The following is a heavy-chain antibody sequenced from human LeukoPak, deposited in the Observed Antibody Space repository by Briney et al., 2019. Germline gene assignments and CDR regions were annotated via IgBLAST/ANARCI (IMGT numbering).Heavy chain of an antibody. CDR2: ISGGGVST. J-gene: IGHJ5*02. Sequence: GGSLRLSCSASGFAFSTYALYWVRQAPGKGLEWVSVISGGGVSTYYADSVKGRFTISRDNSKNTLFLQMNSLRAEDTAVYYCAKGGYCSSTSCYVGWFDPWGQGTLVTVSS. CDR3: AKGGYCSSTSCYVGWFDP. D-gene: IGHD2-2*01. CDR1: GFAFSTYA. V-gene: IGHV3-23*01.